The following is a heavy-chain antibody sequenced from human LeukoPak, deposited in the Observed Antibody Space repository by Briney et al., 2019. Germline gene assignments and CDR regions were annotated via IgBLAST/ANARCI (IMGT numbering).Heavy chain of an antibody. J-gene: IGHJ5*02. CDR3: ARLVNWFDP. V-gene: IGHV4-4*09. CDR2: IYTSGST. D-gene: IGHD2-2*01. CDR1: GGSISSYY. Sequence: SETLSLTCSVSGGSISSYYWSWIRQPPGKGLEWIGYIYTSGSTNYNPSLKNRLTISVDTSKNQSSLKLSSVTAADTAVYYCARLVNWFDPWGQGTLVTVSS.